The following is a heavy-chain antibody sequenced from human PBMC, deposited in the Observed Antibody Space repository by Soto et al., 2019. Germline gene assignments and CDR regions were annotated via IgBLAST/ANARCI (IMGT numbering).Heavy chain of an antibody. Sequence: PSETLSLTCAVYGGSFSGYYWSWIRQPPGKGLEWIGEINHSGSTNYNPSLKSRVTISVDTSKNQFSLKLSSVTAADTAVYYCARGQGFGEHQLVGYGMDVWGQGTTVTVSS. V-gene: IGHV4-34*01. CDR2: INHSGST. J-gene: IGHJ6*02. CDR3: ARGQGFGEHQLVGYGMDV. CDR1: GGSFSGYY. D-gene: IGHD3-10*01.